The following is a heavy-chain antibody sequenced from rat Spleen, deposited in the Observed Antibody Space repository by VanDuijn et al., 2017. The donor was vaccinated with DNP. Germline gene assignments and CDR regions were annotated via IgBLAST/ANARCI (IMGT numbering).Heavy chain of an antibody. J-gene: IGHJ2*01. V-gene: IGHV5S10*01. CDR1: GFIFSDYN. D-gene: IGHD1-12*01. CDR2: IIHDGSRT. CDR3: TTLNYYASLSGYFDH. Sequence: EVQLVESGGGLLQPGRSRKLSCAASGFIFSDYNMAWVRQAPKKGLEWVATIIHDGSRTYYGDSVKGRFTISRDNTKNALYLQMDSLRFEDTATYYCTTLNYYASLSGYFDHWGQGVMVTVSS.